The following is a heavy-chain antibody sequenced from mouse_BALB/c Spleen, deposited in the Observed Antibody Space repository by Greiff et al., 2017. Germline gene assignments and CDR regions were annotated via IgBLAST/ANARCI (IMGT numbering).Heavy chain of an antibody. Sequence: DVMLVESGGGLVKPGGSLKLSCAASGFTFSSYAMSWVRQSPEKRLEWVAEISSGGSYTYYPDTVTGRFTISRDNAKNTLYLEMSSLRSEDTAMYYCARGDYGPFAYWGQGTLVTVSA. D-gene: IGHD2-4*01. J-gene: IGHJ3*01. V-gene: IGHV5-9-4*01. CDR2: ISSGGSYT. CDR1: GFTFSSYA. CDR3: ARGDYGPFAY.